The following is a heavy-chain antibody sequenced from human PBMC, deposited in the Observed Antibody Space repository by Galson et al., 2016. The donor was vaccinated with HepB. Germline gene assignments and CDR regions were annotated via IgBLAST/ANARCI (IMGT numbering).Heavy chain of an antibody. V-gene: IGHV3-33*01. D-gene: IGHD4-11*01. J-gene: IGHJ6*02. Sequence: SLRLSCAASGFTFSSYGMHWVRQAPGKGLEWVAVIWYDGSNKYYEDSVKGRFTISRDNSKNTLYLQMNSLRAEDTAVYYCARGSNYFDYYYYGMDVWGQGTTVTVSS. CDR2: IWYDGSNK. CDR1: GFTFSSYG. CDR3: ARGSNYFDYYYYGMDV.